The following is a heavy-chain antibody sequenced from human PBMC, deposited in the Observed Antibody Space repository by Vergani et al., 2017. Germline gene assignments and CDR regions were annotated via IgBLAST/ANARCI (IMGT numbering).Heavy chain of an antibody. V-gene: IGHV3-73*01. CDR3: ARGHYYDFWSGYWS. CDR2: IRSKANRYAT. D-gene: IGHD3-3*01. Sequence: EVQLVESGGGLVQPGGSLKLSCAASGFTFSGSAMHWVRQASGKGLEWVGRIRSKANRYATAYAASVKGRCTSSRDDSKNTAYLQMNSLKTEDTAVYYCARGHYYDFWSGYWSWGQGTLVTVSS. J-gene: IGHJ4*02. CDR1: GFTFSGSA.